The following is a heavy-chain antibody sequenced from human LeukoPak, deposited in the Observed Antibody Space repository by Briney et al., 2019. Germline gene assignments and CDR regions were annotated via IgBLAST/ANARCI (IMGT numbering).Heavy chain of an antibody. V-gene: IGHV1-58*02. Sequence: TSVEVSCKASGFTFTSSAIQWGRRARGQRLGGIGWMVVCSGNTKYAQKLQERVTITRDMLPSTAYMELSSLRSDDTAVYYCAAADYFYGMDVWGQGTTVTVSS. CDR1: GFTFTSSA. CDR3: AAADYFYGMDV. CDR2: MVVCSGNT. J-gene: IGHJ6*02.